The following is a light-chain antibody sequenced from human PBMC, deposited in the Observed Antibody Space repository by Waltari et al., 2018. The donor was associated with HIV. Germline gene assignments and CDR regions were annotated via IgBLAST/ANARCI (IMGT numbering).Light chain of an antibody. V-gene: IGKV1-33*01. CDR3: QQYDKLPSYT. CDR2: DAS. CDR1: QDIGNY. J-gene: IGKJ2*01. Sequence: DSQVTQSPSALSASGGDRVTITSQASQDIGNYLNWYQQRPGKATKLLIYDASNLETGVPSRLSGSGSGTDFNFTISSLQPEAIATSSCQQYDKLPSYTFGQGSKLGIK.